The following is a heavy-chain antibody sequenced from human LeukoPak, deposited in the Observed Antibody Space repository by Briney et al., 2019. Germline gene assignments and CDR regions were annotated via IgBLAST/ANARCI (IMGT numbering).Heavy chain of an antibody. CDR3: ARHPSGGSNHSPWYFDL. J-gene: IGHJ2*01. CDR1: GYSFTSSW. V-gene: IGHV5-10-1*01. Sequence: GGSLKISCQASGYSFTSSWIGWARQMPGKGLEWMGRIDPSDSYTNYSPSFQGHVTISADKSINTAYLQWSSLKASDTAIYYCARHPSGGSNHSPWYFDLWGRGTLVSVSS. CDR2: IDPSDSYT. D-gene: IGHD3-16*02.